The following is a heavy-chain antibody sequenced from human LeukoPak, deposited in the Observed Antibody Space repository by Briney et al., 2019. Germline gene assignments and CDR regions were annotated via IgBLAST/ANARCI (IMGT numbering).Heavy chain of an antibody. V-gene: IGHV4-61*08. CDR3: ARDGIVSWYFDL. Sequence: SETLSLTCSVSGDSISRGGDHWSWIRQPPGKGLEWIGYIYYSGSTNYNPSLKSRVTVSVDTSKNQFSLKLSSVTAADTAVYYCARDGIVSWYFDLWGRGTLVTVSS. CDR1: GDSISRGGDH. CDR2: IYYSGST. D-gene: IGHD3-16*02. J-gene: IGHJ2*01.